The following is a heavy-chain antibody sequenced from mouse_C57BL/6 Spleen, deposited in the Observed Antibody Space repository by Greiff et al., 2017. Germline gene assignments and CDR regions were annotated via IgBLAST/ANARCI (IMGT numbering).Heavy chain of an antibody. J-gene: IGHJ4*01. CDR2: IWDDGST. CDR3: ANYYGNLMDY. CDR1: GFSLTRYG. D-gene: IGHD2-1*01. V-gene: IGHV2-3*01. Sequence: VQLVESGPGLVAPSQSLSITCTVSGFSLTRYGVSWVRQPPGQVLEWLGVIWDDGSTHYPSALISRLSISKDNAKSQVFLKLNSLQTDDTATYYCANYYGNLMDYWGQGTSGTVSS.